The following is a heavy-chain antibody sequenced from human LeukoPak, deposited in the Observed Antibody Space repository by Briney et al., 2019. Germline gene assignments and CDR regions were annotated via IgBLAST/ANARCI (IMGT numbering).Heavy chain of an antibody. CDR3: ARDSAAAGTLVDY. D-gene: IGHD6-13*01. J-gene: IGHJ4*02. CDR2: INANSGAT. CDR1: GYTFTGYY. V-gene: IGHV1-2*02. Sequence: GASVKVSCKASGYTFTGYYMHWVRQAPGQGLEWMGWINANSGATNYAQKFQGRVTMTRDTSISTAYMELNRLRSDDTAVYYCARDSAAAGTLVDYWGQGTLVTVSS.